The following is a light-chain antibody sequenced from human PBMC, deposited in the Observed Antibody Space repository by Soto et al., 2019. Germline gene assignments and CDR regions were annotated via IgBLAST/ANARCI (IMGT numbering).Light chain of an antibody. Sequence: QSALTQPASVSGSPGQSITISCTGTSRDVGGYSYVSWYQQHPGKAPKLMIYDVNNRPSGVSDRFSGSKSGNTASLTISGLQAEDESHYDCSSFTSYSTLVFGGGTKLTVL. CDR2: DVN. J-gene: IGLJ2*01. CDR1: SRDVGGYSY. V-gene: IGLV2-14*03. CDR3: SSFTSYSTLV.